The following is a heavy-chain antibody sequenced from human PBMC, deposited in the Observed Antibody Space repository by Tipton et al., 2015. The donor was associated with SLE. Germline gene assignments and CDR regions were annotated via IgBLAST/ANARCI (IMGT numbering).Heavy chain of an antibody. CDR2: INSDGSST. CDR3: AKGGTTVFDN. D-gene: IGHD1-1*01. CDR1: GFTFSSYW. Sequence: SLRLSCAASGFTFSSYWMHWVRQAPGKGLVWVSRINSDGSSTGYADSVKGRFTISRVKSKNTLYLQMKSLRAEDTAVEFCAKGGTTVFDNWGQGTLVTVSS. V-gene: IGHV3-74*01. J-gene: IGHJ4*02.